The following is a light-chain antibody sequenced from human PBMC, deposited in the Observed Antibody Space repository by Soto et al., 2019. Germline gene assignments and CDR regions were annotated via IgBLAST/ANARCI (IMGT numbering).Light chain of an antibody. CDR2: DAS. Sequence: EIVLTQSPATLSLFPGERATLSCRASQSVSSYLAWYQHKPGQAPRLLIYDASNRATGIPARFSGSGSGTEFTLTISNLEPEDFAVYYCQQRVRWPLAFGGGTKVEI. CDR1: QSVSSY. V-gene: IGKV3-11*01. CDR3: QQRVRWPLA. J-gene: IGKJ4*01.